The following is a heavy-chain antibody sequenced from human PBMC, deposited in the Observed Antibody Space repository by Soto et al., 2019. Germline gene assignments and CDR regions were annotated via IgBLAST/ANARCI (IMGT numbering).Heavy chain of an antibody. CDR2: INHSGST. V-gene: IGHV4-34*01. J-gene: IGHJ6*02. CDR3: AFRTYYYYGMDV. CDR1: GGSFSGYY. Sequence: SETLSLTCAVSGGSFSGYYWSWIRQPPGKGLEWIGEINHSGSTNYNPSLKSRVTISVDTSKNQFSLKLSSVTAADTAVYYCAFRTYYYYGMDVWGQGTTVTVSS.